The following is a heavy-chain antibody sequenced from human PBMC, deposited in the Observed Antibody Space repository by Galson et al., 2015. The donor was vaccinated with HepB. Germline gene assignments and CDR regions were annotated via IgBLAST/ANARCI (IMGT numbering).Heavy chain of an antibody. V-gene: IGHV3-23*01. CDR3: AKWDSSGWYYFDY. D-gene: IGHD6-19*01. CDR2: ISGSGGST. CDR1: GFTFGSYA. J-gene: IGHJ4*02. Sequence: SLRLSCAASGFTFGSYAMSWVRQAPGKGLEWVSAISGSGGSTYYADSVKGRFTISRDNSKNTLYLQMNSLRAEDTAVYYCAKWDSSGWYYFDYWGQVTLVTVSS.